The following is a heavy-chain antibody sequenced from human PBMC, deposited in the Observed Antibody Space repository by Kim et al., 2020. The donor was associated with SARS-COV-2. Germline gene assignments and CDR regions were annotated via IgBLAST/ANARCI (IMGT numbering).Heavy chain of an antibody. V-gene: IGHV1-69*06. Sequence: SVKVSCKASGDTFSSYAISWVRLAPGQGLDWMGEIIPIFNTRNYAQNFLGRVTITADKSTNTAYMELSSLRSEDTAVYYCARGGEGSGSYYKGPFDYWGQGTLVTVSS. CDR2: IIPIFNTR. CDR1: GDTFSSYA. CDR3: ARGGEGSGSYYKGPFDY. J-gene: IGHJ4*02. D-gene: IGHD3-10*01.